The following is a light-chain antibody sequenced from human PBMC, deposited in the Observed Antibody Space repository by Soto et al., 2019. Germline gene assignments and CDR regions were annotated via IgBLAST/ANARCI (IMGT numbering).Light chain of an antibody. CDR1: QSVDRNY. Sequence: EIVMTQSPATLSVSPGEGATVSCRASQSVDRNYLAWYQHKPGQAPRLLIYGASSRATGIPDRFSGSGSGTDFTLTISRLEPEDFAVYYCQQYGRSPTTFGQGTKVDIK. V-gene: IGKV3-20*01. J-gene: IGKJ1*01. CDR2: GAS. CDR3: QQYGRSPTT.